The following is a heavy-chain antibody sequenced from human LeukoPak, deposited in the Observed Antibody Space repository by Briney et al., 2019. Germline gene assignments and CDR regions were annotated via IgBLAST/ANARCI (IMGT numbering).Heavy chain of an antibody. CDR3: AKKMVRGVIITGFDY. CDR1: GFTFSSYA. J-gene: IGHJ4*02. CDR2: ISGSGGST. V-gene: IGHV3-23*01. Sequence: GGSLRLSGAASGFTFSSYAMSWVRQAPGKGLEWVSAISGSGGSTYYADSVKGRFTISRDNSKNTLYLQMNSLRAEDTAVYYCAKKMVRGVIITGFDYWGQGTLVTVSS. D-gene: IGHD3-10*01.